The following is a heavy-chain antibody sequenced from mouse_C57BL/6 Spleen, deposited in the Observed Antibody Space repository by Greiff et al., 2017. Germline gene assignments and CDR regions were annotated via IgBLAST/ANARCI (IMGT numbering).Heavy chain of an antibody. CDR3: ARGGIYYGNYGDLDY. J-gene: IGHJ2*01. Sequence: VQLQQPGTELVKPGASVKLSCKASGYTFTSSWMHWVKQRPGQGLEWIGNINPSHGGANYNEPFKSKATLTVDKSSSTAYMQLSSLASEDDAVYDCARGGIYYGNYGDLDYWGKGTTLTVSS. V-gene: IGHV1-53*01. CDR2: INPSHGGA. D-gene: IGHD2-1*01. CDR1: GYTFTSSW.